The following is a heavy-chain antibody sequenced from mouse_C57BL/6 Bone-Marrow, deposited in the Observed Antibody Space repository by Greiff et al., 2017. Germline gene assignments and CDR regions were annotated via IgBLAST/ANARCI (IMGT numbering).Heavy chain of an antibody. CDR3: ARDSSGYVGYAMDY. D-gene: IGHD3-2*02. J-gene: IGHJ4*01. Sequence: VQLQQSGAELARPGASVKLSCKASGYTFTSYGISWVKQRTGQGLEWIGEIYPRSGNTYYNEKFKGKATLTADKSSSTAYMELRSLTSEDSAVYFCARDSSGYVGYAMDYWGQGTSVTVSS. CDR2: IYPRSGNT. CDR1: GYTFTSYG. V-gene: IGHV1-81*01.